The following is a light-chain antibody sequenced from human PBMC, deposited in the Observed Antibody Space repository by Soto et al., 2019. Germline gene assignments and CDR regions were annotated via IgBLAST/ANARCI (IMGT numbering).Light chain of an antibody. CDR2: STN. V-gene: IGLV8-61*01. J-gene: IGLJ2*01. Sequence: QTVVTQEPSFSVSPGGTVTLTCGLSSGSVSTSYYPTWIRQTPGHTPRTLIHSTNTRSSGVPDRFSGSILGNKAALTITGAQADDESDYYCVLYMGSGISIFGGGTKLTVL. CDR1: SGSVSTSYY. CDR3: VLYMGSGISI.